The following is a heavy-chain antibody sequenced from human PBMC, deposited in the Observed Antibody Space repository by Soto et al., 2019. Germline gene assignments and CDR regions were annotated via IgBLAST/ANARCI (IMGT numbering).Heavy chain of an antibody. CDR1: GYTFTDYF. CDR3: ARELYSCGGDCPYYMDY. V-gene: IGHV1-46*01. CDR2: ISLYHHST. J-gene: IGHJ4*02. Sequence: QAQLVQSGAEVKKPGASVRLSCKTSGYTFTDYFIYWVRQAPGQGLEWMGIISLYHHSTSYAQKFQARLTVTNDTSTTTVYMELSSLTSEDTAVYWCARELYSCGGDCPYYMDYWGQGTLVTVSS. D-gene: IGHD2-21*02.